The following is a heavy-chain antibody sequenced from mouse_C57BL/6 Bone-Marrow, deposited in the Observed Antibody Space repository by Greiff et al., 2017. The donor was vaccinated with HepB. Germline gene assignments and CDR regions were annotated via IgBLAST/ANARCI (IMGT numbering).Heavy chain of an antibody. J-gene: IGHJ3*01. CDR3: AREEALYDYDGGFAY. CDR1: GYTFTSYT. D-gene: IGHD2-4*01. V-gene: IGHV1-4*01. Sequence: QVQLQQSGAELARPGASVKMSCKASGYTFTSYTMHWVKQRPGQGLEWIGYINPSSGYTKYNQKFKDKATLTADKSSSTAYMQLSSLTSEDSAVYYCAREEALYDYDGGFAYWGQGTLVTVSA. CDR2: INPSSGYT.